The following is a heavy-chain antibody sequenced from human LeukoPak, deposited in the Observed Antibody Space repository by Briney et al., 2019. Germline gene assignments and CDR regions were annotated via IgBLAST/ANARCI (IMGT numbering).Heavy chain of an antibody. V-gene: IGHV3-7*03. J-gene: IGHJ4*02. Sequence: GRSLRLSCAASGFSFSNYWMSWVRQAPGKGLEWVANIKKDGSDKYYVDSVKGRFTISKDNAKNSLYLQMNSLRAEDMAVYYCARQRGYNYGYNDYWGQGTLVTVSS. CDR1: GFSFSNYW. D-gene: IGHD5-18*01. CDR3: ARQRGYNYGYNDY. CDR2: IKKDGSDK.